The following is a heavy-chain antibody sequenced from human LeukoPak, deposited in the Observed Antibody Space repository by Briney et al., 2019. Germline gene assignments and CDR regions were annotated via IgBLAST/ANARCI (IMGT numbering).Heavy chain of an antibody. Sequence: HPGGSLRLSCAVSGFTFRDYDMHWVRQVPGRGLEWVSAIGIRDDTHYPDSVKGRFTISRENAKNSLYLQMNTLRDGDTAMYCSIRGGIRVSGIDAFDIWGQGTMVTVSS. CDR1: GFTFRDYD. J-gene: IGHJ3*02. V-gene: IGHV3-13*01. CDR2: IGIRDDT. CDR3: IRGGIRVSGIDAFDI. D-gene: IGHD5/OR15-5a*01.